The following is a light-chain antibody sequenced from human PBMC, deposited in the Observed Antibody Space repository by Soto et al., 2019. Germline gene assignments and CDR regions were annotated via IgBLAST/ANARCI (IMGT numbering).Light chain of an antibody. CDR2: DTS. Sequence: ETVMTQSPATVSVSPGERATLSCRASQSVSTDLAWYQQKPGQAPRLLIYDTSARATGIPARFSGSGSGTEFTLTISSLQSEAFAVYFCQQYNTWPSPTFGGGTKVDLK. CDR1: QSVSTD. CDR3: QQYNTWPSPT. V-gene: IGKV3-15*01. J-gene: IGKJ4*01.